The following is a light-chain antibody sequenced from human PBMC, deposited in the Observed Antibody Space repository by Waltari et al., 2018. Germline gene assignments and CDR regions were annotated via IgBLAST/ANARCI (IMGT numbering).Light chain of an antibody. CDR2: SAS. CDR1: QSVGRN. J-gene: IGKJ4*01. CDR3: QQYKNWPPLT. V-gene: IGKV3-15*01. Sequence: EIVVTQSPATLSVSPGERATLSCRASQSVGRNLAWYQQKPGQSPRLRIYSASARATGVPARFSGSGSGTDFTLTISSLQSEDFAVYYCQQYKNWPPLTFGGGTKVEIK.